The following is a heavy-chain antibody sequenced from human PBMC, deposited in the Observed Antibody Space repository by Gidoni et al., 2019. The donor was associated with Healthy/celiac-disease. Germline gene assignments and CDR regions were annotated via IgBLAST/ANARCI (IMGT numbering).Heavy chain of an antibody. CDR3: ARDQNLYGSGSYKDY. Sequence: QVQLVQSGAEVKKPGSSVKVSCRASGGTFSSYAISWVRQAPGQGLEWMGRIIPILGIANYAQKFQGRVTITADKSTSTAYMELSSLRSEDTAVYYCARDQNLYGSGSYKDYWGQGTLVTVSS. CDR2: IIPILGIA. V-gene: IGHV1-69*04. CDR1: GGTFSSYA. J-gene: IGHJ4*02. D-gene: IGHD3-10*01.